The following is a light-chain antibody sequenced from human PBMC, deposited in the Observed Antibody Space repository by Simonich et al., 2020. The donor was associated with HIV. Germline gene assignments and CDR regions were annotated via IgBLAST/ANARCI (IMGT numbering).Light chain of an antibody. Sequence: DIQMTQSPSSLPASVGDRVTITCQASQDITTYLNWYQQKPGKAPKILIYGASNLETGVPSRFNGTGCGTDFTFTINSLQPEDIATYYCQQYDNLPWTFGRGTKVEIK. J-gene: IGKJ1*01. CDR1: QDITTY. CDR3: QQYDNLPWT. CDR2: GAS. V-gene: IGKV1-33*01.